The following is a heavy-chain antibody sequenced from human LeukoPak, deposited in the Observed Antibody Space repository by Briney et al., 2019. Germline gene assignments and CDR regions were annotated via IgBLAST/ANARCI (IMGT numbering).Heavy chain of an antibody. D-gene: IGHD4-17*01. CDR2: IRRDGRSK. J-gene: IGHJ4*02. V-gene: IGHV3-30*02. Sequence: HPGGSLRLSCAASGFTVSSNYMSWVRQAPGKGLDWVSHIRRDGRSKFYAESVKGRFTISRDNSKNTLYLQMNSLRAEDTAVYYCAKDRDDYGDDCWGQGILVTVST. CDR3: AKDRDDYGDDC. CDR1: GFTVSSNY.